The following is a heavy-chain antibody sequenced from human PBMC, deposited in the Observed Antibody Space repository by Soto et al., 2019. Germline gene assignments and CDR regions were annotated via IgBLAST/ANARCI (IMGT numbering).Heavy chain of an antibody. Sequence: QLQLQESGSGLVKPSQTLSLTCAVSGGCISSGGYSWSWIRQPPGKGLEWIGFIYHSGSTYYNPSLRSRLTTSVDRSKNQFSLKRSSVTAADTAVYDSARVYYDSSGYQLLPTADWYFDLWGRGTLVTGSS. V-gene: IGHV4-30-2*01. D-gene: IGHD3-22*01. CDR1: GGCISSGGYS. CDR2: IYHSGST. CDR3: ARVYYDSSGYQLLPTADWYFDL. J-gene: IGHJ2*01.